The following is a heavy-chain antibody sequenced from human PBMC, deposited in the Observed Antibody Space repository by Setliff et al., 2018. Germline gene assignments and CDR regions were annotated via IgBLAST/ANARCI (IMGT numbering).Heavy chain of an antibody. V-gene: IGHV4-59*11. J-gene: IGHJ3*02. D-gene: IGHD1-1*01. Sequence: PSETLSLTCSVSGGSITGHSWSWIRQTPGKGLEWIGYSHYTGSPNYENPSLASRATISVDSAKNQVSLRLSSVTAADTAVYYCARIRGPTGNCQEAFDIWSEGTMVTVSS. CDR1: GGSITGHS. CDR2: SHYTGSP. CDR3: ARIRGPTGNCQEAFDI.